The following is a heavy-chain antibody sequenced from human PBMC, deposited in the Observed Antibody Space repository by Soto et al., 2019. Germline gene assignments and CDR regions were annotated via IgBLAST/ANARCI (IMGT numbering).Heavy chain of an antibody. V-gene: IGHV3-9*01. CDR2: ISWNSGNI. Sequence: EVQLEESGGALVQPGRSLRLSCAASGFTFDDYAMHWVRQVLGKGLEWVSSISWNSGNIGYADSVKGRFTTSRDNAKNSLYLQINSLRPEDTALYYCVRSKGGYSYGTPFDYWGQGTLVTFSS. D-gene: IGHD5-18*01. J-gene: IGHJ4*02. CDR3: VRSKGGYSYGTPFDY. CDR1: GFTFDDYA.